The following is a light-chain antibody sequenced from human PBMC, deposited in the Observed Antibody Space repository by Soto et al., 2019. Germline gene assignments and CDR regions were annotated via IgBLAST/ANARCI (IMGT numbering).Light chain of an antibody. Sequence: EIVLTQSPGTLSLSPVERANLSCIASQSVSSSYLAWYQQKPGQAPRLLIYDASNRATGIPARFSGSGSGTDFTLTISSLEPEDFAVYYCQQRSNWPPGTFGQGTKVDIK. J-gene: IGKJ1*01. CDR2: DAS. CDR1: QSVSSSY. V-gene: IGKV3D-20*02. CDR3: QQRSNWPPGT.